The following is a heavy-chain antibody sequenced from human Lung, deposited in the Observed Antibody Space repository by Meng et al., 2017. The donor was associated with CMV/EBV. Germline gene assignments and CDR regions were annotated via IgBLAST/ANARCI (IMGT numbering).Heavy chain of an antibody. Sequence: SCAASGFTFDAYGMSWVRQAPGKGLEWVSCISCNGTSTYYADSVKGRFTISRDNAKNSLYLKMNSMRAEDTAVYYCARDRGKDFWRTKGYFDLWGRGXLVTVSS. CDR1: GFTFDAYG. J-gene: IGHJ2*01. CDR3: ARDRGKDFWRTKGYFDL. CDR2: ISCNGTST. V-gene: IGHV3-20*04. D-gene: IGHD3-3*01.